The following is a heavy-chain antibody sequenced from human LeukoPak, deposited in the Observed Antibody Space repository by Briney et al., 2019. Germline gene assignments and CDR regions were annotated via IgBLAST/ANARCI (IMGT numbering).Heavy chain of an antibody. J-gene: IGHJ4*02. CDR1: GFTFSSYA. Sequence: GGSLRLSCAASGFTFSSYAIHWVRQAPGKGLEWVAVLSYDGSNKYYADSVKGRFTISRDNSKDTLYLQMNSLRAEDTAVYCCARDGYYSGWYPGGGYLDYWGQGTLVTVSS. CDR3: ARDGYYSGWYPGGGYLDY. V-gene: IGHV3-30*14. D-gene: IGHD6-19*01. CDR2: LSYDGSNK.